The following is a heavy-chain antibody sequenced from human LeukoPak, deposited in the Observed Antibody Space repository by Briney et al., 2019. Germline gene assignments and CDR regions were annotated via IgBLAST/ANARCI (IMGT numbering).Heavy chain of an antibody. CDR1: GFTFGDYG. J-gene: IGHJ6*03. CDR2: INWIGGST. D-gene: IGHD2-2*03. Sequence: GGSLRLSCAASGFTFGDYGMSWVRQVPGKGLEWVSGINWIGGSTGYADSVKGRFTISRDNAKNSLYLQMNSLRAEDTAVYYCATHGSAHYYMDVWGKGTTVTISS. V-gene: IGHV3-20*04. CDR3: ATHGSAHYYMDV.